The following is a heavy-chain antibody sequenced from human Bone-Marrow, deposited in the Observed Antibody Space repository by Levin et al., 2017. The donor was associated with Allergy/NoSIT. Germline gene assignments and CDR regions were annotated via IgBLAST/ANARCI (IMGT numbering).Heavy chain of an antibody. Sequence: GGSLRLSCATSGFIFSNYGMHWVRQAPGKGLEWVAVIWYEGTPRDQKYADSVKGRFTISRDNSKATVYLQMNSLRGDDTAVYYCARDFGRDLDVFDMWGQGTMVTVSS. CDR3: ARDFGRDLDVFDM. J-gene: IGHJ3*02. V-gene: IGHV3-33*01. CDR1: GFIFSNYG. CDR2: IWYEGTPRDQ. D-gene: IGHD3-16*01.